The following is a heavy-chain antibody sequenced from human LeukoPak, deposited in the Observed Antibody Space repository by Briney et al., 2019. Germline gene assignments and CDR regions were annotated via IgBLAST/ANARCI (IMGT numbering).Heavy chain of an antibody. V-gene: IGHV4-34*01. J-gene: IGHJ4*02. Sequence: SETLSLTCAVYGGSFSTYYWSWIRQPPGKGLEWIGEINRSGYTNFNPSLKSRLTISVDTSKNQFSLQLNSVTPEDTAVYYCAISYDGIGSYYWGQGTLVTVSS. CDR1: GGSFSTYY. CDR3: AISYDGIGSYY. CDR2: INRSGYT. D-gene: IGHD3-22*01.